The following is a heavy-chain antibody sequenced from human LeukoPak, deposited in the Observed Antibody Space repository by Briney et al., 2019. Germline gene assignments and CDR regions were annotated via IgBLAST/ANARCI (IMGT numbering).Heavy chain of an antibody. CDR1: GGSINSSSYY. Sequence: PSETLSLTCTVSGGSINSSSYYWGWIRQPPGKGREWIGSIYYSGSIYYSGSTYQNPSLKSRVTISVDTSKNQFSLKLSSVSAADTAVYYCAKSEGGWFDPWGQGTLVTASS. CDR3: AKSEGGWFDP. CDR2: IYYSGSIYYSGST. D-gene: IGHD3-16*01. J-gene: IGHJ5*02. V-gene: IGHV4-39*01.